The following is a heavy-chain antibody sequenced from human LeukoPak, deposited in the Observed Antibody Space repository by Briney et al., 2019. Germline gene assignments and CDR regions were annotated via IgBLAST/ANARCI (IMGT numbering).Heavy chain of an antibody. J-gene: IGHJ4*02. CDR3: ARDNSDYDFWSGYWGLFDY. V-gene: IGHV1-46*01. CDR2: INPSGGST. CDR1: GYTFTGYY. Sequence: ASVKVSCKASGYTFTGYYMHWVRQAPGQGLEWMGIINPSGGSTSYAQKFQGRVTMTRDMSTSTVYMELSSLRSEDTAVYYCARDNSDYDFWSGYWGLFDYWGQGTLVTVSS. D-gene: IGHD3-3*01.